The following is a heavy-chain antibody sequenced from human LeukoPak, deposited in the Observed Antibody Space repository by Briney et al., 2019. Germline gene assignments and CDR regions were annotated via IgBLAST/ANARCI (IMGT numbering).Heavy chain of an antibody. Sequence: EASLKVSCKASGGTFSSYAISWVRQAPGQGREWMGGIIPIFGTANYAQKFQGRVTITADESTRTAYMELSSLRSEATDVYYCARDRRKNSGSPDVFDIWGQGTMVTVSS. V-gene: IGHV1-69*13. CDR1: GGTFSSYA. CDR3: ARDRRKNSGSPDVFDI. CDR2: IIPIFGTA. J-gene: IGHJ3*02. D-gene: IGHD1-26*01.